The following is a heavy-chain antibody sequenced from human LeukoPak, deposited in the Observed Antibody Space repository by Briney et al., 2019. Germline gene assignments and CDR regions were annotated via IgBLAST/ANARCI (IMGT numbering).Heavy chain of an antibody. CDR1: GVTLSSYA. D-gene: IGHD6-19*01. CDR2: ISGSGGST. J-gene: IGHJ4*02. V-gene: IGHV3-23*01. CDR3: ATAYSSGWYFFYGY. Sequence: PGGSLRLSCAASGVTLSSYAMSWVRQAPGKGLEWVSAISGSGGSTYYADSVKGRFTISRDNSKNTLYLQMNSLRAEDTAVYYCATAYSSGWYFFYGYWGQGTLVTVSS.